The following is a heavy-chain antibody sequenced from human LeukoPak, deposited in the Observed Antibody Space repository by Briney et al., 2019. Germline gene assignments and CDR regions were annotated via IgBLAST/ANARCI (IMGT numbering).Heavy chain of an antibody. Sequence: GGSPRLSCAASGFTFSSYAMSWVRQAPGKGLEWVSAISGSGGSTYYADSVKGRFTISRDNSKNTLYLQMNSLRAEDTAVYYCAKAGGGSGSYYHYYFDYWGQGTLVTVSS. CDR1: GFTFSSYA. CDR2: ISGSGGST. J-gene: IGHJ4*02. D-gene: IGHD3-10*01. V-gene: IGHV3-23*01. CDR3: AKAGGGSGSYYHYYFDY.